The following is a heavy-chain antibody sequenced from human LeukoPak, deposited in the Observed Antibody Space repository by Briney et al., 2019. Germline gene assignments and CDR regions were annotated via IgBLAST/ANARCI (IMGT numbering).Heavy chain of an antibody. J-gene: IGHJ2*01. CDR3: ARELVSSGTGYFDL. D-gene: IGHD3-10*02. CDR2: ITGSTTWT. CDR1: GFTFGSFG. V-gene: IGHV3-23*01. Sequence: GGSLRLSCEASGFTFGSFGMTWVPQAPGKGLQWVSGITGSTTWTYYAASVKGRFTISRDNSQNTLHLQMNSLRADDTAVYYCARELVSSGTGYFDLWGRGTLVTVSS.